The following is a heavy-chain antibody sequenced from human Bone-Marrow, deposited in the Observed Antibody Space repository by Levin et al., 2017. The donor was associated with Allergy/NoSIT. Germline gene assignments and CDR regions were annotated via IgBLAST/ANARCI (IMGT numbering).Heavy chain of an antibody. CDR3: ARDQAVAGAHDAFDI. J-gene: IGHJ3*02. CDR1: GFTFSDYY. V-gene: IGHV3-11*05. D-gene: IGHD6-19*01. Sequence: GGSLRLSCAASGFTFSDYYMSWIRQAPGKGLEWVSYISSSSSYTNYADSVKGRFTISRDNAKNSLYLQMNSLRAEDTAVYYCARDQAVAGAHDAFDIWGQGTMVTVSS. CDR2: ISSSSSYT.